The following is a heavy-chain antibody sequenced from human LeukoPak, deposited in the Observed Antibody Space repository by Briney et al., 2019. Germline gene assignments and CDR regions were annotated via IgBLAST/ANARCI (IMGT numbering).Heavy chain of an antibody. D-gene: IGHD3-10*01. J-gene: IGHJ6*02. V-gene: IGHV4-59*01. Sequence: SGTLSLTCTVSGGSISSYYWSWIRQPPGKGLEWIGYIYYSGSTNYNPSLKSRVTISVDTSKNQFSLKLSSVTAADTAVYYCARVLPYGSGSYYNEYYYYYYGMDVWGQGTTVTVSS. CDR3: ARVLPYGSGSYYNEYYYYYYGMDV. CDR2: IYYSGST. CDR1: GGSISSYY.